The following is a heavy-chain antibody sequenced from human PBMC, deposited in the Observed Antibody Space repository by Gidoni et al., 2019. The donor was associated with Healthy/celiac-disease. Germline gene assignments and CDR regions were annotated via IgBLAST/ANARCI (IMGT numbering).Heavy chain of an antibody. CDR1: GYTFTGYY. CDR2: INPNSGGT. Sequence: QVQLVQSGAEVKKPGASVKVSCKASGYTFTGYYMHCVRQAPGQGLEWMGGINPNSGGTNYAQKFQGWVTMTRDTSISTAYMELSRLRSDDTAVYYCAREVESYYYDSRDYQGVIVYWGQGTPVTVSS. V-gene: IGHV1-2*04. CDR3: AREVESYYYDSRDYQGVIVY. D-gene: IGHD3-22*01. J-gene: IGHJ4*02.